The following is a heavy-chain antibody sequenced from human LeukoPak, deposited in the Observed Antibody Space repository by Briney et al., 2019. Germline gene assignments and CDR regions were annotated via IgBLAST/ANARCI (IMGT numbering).Heavy chain of an antibody. V-gene: IGHV4-34*01. CDR2: INHSGST. D-gene: IGHD1-26*01. Sequence: SETLSLTCAVYGGSFSGYYWSWIRQPPGKGLEWIGEINHSGSTNYNPSLKSRVTISVDKSKNQFSLKLSSVTAADTAIYYCARGQSGTYGTFDYWGQGTLVTVSS. CDR3: ARGQSGTYGTFDY. CDR1: GGSFSGYY. J-gene: IGHJ4*02.